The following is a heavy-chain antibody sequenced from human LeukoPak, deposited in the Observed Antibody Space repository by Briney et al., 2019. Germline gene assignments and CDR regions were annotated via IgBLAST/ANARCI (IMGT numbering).Heavy chain of an antibody. CDR3: ARDSACSSTSCYTVEYYFDY. CDR1: GFTFSSYA. D-gene: IGHD2-2*02. Sequence: GGPLRLSCAASGFTFSSYAMHWVRQAPGKGLEWVAVISYDGSNKYYADSVKGRFTISRDNSKNTLYLQMNSLRAEDTAVYYCARDSACSSTSCYTVEYYFDYWGQGTLVTVSS. V-gene: IGHV3-30*01. CDR2: ISYDGSNK. J-gene: IGHJ4*02.